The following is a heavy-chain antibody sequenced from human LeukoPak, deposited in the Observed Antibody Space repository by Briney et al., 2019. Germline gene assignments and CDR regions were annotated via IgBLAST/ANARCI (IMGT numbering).Heavy chain of an antibody. CDR2: ISSSSTNI. J-gene: IGHJ4*02. D-gene: IGHD7-27*01. CDR1: GFTVSSNY. CDR3: ARESYWGSSAKGFDS. Sequence: GGSLRLSCAASGFTVSSNYMSWVRQAPGKGLEWVSYISSSSTNIYYADSVKGRFTISRDNAKNSLYLQMNSLRDEDTAVYYCARESYWGSSAKGFDSWGQGTLVTVSS. V-gene: IGHV3-48*02.